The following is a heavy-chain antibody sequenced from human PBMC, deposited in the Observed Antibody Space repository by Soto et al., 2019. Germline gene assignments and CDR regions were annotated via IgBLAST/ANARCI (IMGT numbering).Heavy chain of an antibody. CDR1: GGSFSGYY. CDR2: INHSGST. D-gene: IGHD3-3*01. J-gene: IGHJ4*02. Sequence: SETLSLTCVVYGGSFSGYYWSWIRQPPGKGLEWIGEINHSGSTNYNPSLKSRVTISVDTSKNQFSLKLSSVTAADTAVYYCARGGTSYYDFWSGYYGGNFDYWGQGTLVTVS. V-gene: IGHV4-34*01. CDR3: ARGGTSYYDFWSGYYGGNFDY.